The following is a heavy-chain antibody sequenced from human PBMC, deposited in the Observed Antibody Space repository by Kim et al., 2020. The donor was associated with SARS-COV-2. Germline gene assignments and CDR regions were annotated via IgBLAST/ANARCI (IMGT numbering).Heavy chain of an antibody. CDR3: AAEGAYSSSWYAYDAFDI. CDR2: IVVGSGNT. V-gene: IGHV1-58*01. J-gene: IGHJ3*02. CDR1: GFTFTSSA. D-gene: IGHD6-13*01. Sequence: SVKVSCKASGFTFTSSAVQWVRQARGQRLEWIGWIVVGSGNTNYAQKFQERVTITRDMSTSTAYMELSSLRSEDTAVYYCAAEGAYSSSWYAYDAFDIWGQGTMVTVSS.